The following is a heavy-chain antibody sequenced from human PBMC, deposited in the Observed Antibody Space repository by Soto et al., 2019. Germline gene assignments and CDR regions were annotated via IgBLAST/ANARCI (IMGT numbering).Heavy chain of an antibody. CDR2: ISSSSSYI. V-gene: IGHV3-21*01. CDR1: GFTFSSYS. CDR3: ARADPRVVIIPDYYDGMDV. Sequence: EVQLVESGGGLVKPGGSLRLSCAASGFTFSSYSMNWVRQAPGKGLEWVSSISSSSSYIYYADSVKGRFTISRENAKNSLYLQMNSLRAEDTAVYYCARADPRVVIIPDYYDGMDVWGQGTTVTVSS. D-gene: IGHD3-3*01. J-gene: IGHJ6*02.